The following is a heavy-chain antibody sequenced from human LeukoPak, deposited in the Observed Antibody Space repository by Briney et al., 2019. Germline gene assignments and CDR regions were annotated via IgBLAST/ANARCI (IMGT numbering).Heavy chain of an antibody. CDR2: NYSPPAT. CDR3: ARFLPRITISGVAPYGNHV. CDR1: GFTVSTNH. Sequence: GGSLRLSCAASGFTVSTNHMTPTPHPPANGLDWASPNYSPPATYHTDSANARSTIPKHSSKNTQYLQMNSLRGEDTAVYYCARFLPRITISGVAPYGNHVWGQGTTVTVSS. V-gene: IGHV3-53*04. J-gene: IGHJ6*02. D-gene: IGHD3-3*01.